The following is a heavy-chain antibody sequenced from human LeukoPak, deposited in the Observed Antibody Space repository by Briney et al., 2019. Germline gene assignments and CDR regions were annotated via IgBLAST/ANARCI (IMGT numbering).Heavy chain of an antibody. CDR3: AKVLVGTTCFEY. Sequence: GGSLRLSCAVSGFTFSSYAVSWVRQAPGRGLEWVSGISSSGGSTPHADSVKGRFTISRDNSKNTLYLQMNSLRAEDTAVYYCAKVLVGTTCFEYWGQGTLVTVSS. J-gene: IGHJ4*02. D-gene: IGHD1-7*01. CDR2: ISSSGGST. CDR1: GFTFSSYA. V-gene: IGHV3-23*01.